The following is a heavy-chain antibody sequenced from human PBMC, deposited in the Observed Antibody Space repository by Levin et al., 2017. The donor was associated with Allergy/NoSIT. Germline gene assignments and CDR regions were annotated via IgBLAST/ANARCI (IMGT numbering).Heavy chain of an antibody. D-gene: IGHD4-17*01. CDR2: IYYSGST. J-gene: IGHJ5*02. CDR3: ARRATVTTPNWFDP. V-gene: IGHV4-39*01. Sequence: SSETLSLTCTVSGGSISSSRYYWGWIRQPPGKGLEWIGSIYYSGSTYYNPSLKSRVTIFVDTSKNQFSLKLSSVTAADTAVYYCARRATVTTPNWFDPWGQGTLVTVSS. CDR1: GGSISSSRYY.